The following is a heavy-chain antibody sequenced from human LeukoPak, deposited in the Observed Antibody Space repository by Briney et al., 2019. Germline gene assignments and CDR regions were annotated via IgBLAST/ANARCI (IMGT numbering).Heavy chain of an antibody. CDR3: ARDGYGSGSYYLTQPFDY. CDR2: IYSGGST. D-gene: IGHD3-10*01. Sequence: GGSLRLSCAASGFTVSSNYMSWVRQAPGKGLEWVSVIYSGGSTYYADSVKGRFTISRDNSKNTLYLQMNSLRAEDTAVYYCARDGYGSGSYYLTQPFDYWGQGTLVTVSS. CDR1: GFTVSSNY. V-gene: IGHV3-66*01. J-gene: IGHJ4*02.